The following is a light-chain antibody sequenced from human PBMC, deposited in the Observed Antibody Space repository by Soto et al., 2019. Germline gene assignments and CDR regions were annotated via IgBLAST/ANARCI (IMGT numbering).Light chain of an antibody. V-gene: IGLV2-23*01. Sequence: QSVLTHPASVTASPRQSITISCTRTSSDVGSSNLVSWYQQHPGKAPKLIIYEGSRRPSGVSGRFSGSKSGNTASLTISGLQADDEADYYCCSFARSTIFYVFGTGTKVTVL. J-gene: IGLJ1*01. CDR2: EGS. CDR3: CSFARSTIFYV. CDR1: SSDVGSSNL.